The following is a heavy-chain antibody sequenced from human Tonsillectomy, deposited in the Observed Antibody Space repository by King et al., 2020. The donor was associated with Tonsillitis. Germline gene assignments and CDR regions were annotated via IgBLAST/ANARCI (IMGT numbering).Heavy chain of an antibody. CDR1: GGSLSSGTYY. CDR3: VRQYSSSRYWNWYLDL. V-gene: IGHV4-61*02. CDR2: IYASGGT. J-gene: IGHJ2*01. D-gene: IGHD6-13*01. Sequence: QLQESGPGLVKPAQTLSVTCTVSGGSLSSGTYYWTWIRQSAGKGLEWIGRIYASGGTDYNPPLKSRVTMSIDTSTNQFSLEMKSVTAADTAVYFCVRQYSSSRYWNWYLDLWGRGTLVTVSS.